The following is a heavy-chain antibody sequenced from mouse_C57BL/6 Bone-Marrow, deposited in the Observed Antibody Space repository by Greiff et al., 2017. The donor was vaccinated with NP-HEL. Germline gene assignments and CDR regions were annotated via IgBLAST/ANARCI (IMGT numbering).Heavy chain of an antibody. D-gene: IGHD4-1*01. Sequence: EVQLQQSGPELVKPGASVKISCKASGYTFTDYYMNWVKQSHGKSLEWIGDINPNNGGTSYNQKFKGKATLTVDKSSSTAYMELRSLTSEDSAVYYCARLGRAYWGKGTLVTVSA. CDR1: GYTFTDYY. J-gene: IGHJ3*01. V-gene: IGHV1-26*01. CDR3: ARLGRAY. CDR2: INPNNGGT.